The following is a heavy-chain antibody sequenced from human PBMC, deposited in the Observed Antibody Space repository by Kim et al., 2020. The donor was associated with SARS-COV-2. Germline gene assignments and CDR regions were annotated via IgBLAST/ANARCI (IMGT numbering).Heavy chain of an antibody. CDR3: AKVYSSGWYWYFDL. V-gene: IGHV3-9*01. CDR2: ISWNSGSI. Sequence: SLRLSCAASGFTFDDYAMHWVRQAPGKGLEWVSGISWNSGSIGYADSVKGRFTISRDNAKNSLYLQMNSLRAEDTALYYCAKVYSSGWYWYFDLWGRG. J-gene: IGHJ2*01. D-gene: IGHD6-19*01. CDR1: GFTFDDYA.